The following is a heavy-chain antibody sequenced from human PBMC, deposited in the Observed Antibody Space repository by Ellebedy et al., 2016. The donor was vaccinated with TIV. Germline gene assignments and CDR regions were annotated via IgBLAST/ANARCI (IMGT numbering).Heavy chain of an antibody. CDR2: INQDASRK. Sequence: GESLKISCAASGFTFSASWMTWVRQAPGKGLEWVANINQDASRKYYLDSVKGRFTVSRDNAKNSLYLQMNSLRAEDTAVYYCSSWKYWGQGALVTVSS. CDR3: SSWKY. CDR1: GFTFSASW. V-gene: IGHV3-7*01. J-gene: IGHJ4*02. D-gene: IGHD1-1*01.